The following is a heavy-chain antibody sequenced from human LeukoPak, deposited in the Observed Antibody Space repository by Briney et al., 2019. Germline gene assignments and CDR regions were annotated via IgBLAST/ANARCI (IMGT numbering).Heavy chain of an antibody. D-gene: IGHD1-26*01. Sequence: PGGSLRLSCAASGFTFSSYWMSWVRQAPGKGLEWVANIKQDGSEKYYVDSVKGRFTISRDNAKNSLYLQMNSLRAEDTAVYYCARDRSRSGTDAFDNWGQGTMVTVSS. CDR3: ARDRSRSGTDAFDN. V-gene: IGHV3-7*03. J-gene: IGHJ3*02. CDR2: IKQDGSEK. CDR1: GFTFSSYW.